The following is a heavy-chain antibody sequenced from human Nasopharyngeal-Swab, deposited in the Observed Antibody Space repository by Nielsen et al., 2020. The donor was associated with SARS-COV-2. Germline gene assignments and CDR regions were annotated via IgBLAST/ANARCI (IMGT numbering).Heavy chain of an antibody. V-gene: IGHV3-21*01. J-gene: IGHJ6*02. CDR2: ISSSSSYI. D-gene: IGHD6-13*01. CDR3: ARAEGRSSSWPYYYYYGMDV. CDR1: GFTFSSYS. Sequence: GGSLRLSCAASGFTFSSYSMNWVRQAPGKGLEWVSSISSSSSYIYYADSVKGRFTISRDNAKNSLHLQMNSLRAEDTAVYYCARAEGRSSSWPYYYYYGMDVWGQGTTVTVSS.